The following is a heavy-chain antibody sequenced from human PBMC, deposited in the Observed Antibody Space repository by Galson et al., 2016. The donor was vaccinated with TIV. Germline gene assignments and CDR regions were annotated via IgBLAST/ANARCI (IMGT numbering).Heavy chain of an antibody. V-gene: IGHV3-66*02. CDR1: GVSVSDNY. Sequence: SLRLSCAASGVSVSDNYMTWVRRTPGKGLEWVSMIYTGDSTSYADSVKGRFAISRDTSKNTVYLQMTRLRAEDTAVYYCTRERRLCGNECYLYYYYGMDVWGQGTTVTVSS. J-gene: IGHJ6*02. CDR3: TRERRLCGNECYLYYYYGMDV. CDR2: IYTGDST. D-gene: IGHD1-1*01.